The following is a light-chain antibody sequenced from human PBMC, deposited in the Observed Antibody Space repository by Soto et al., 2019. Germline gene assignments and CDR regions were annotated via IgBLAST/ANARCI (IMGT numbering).Light chain of an antibody. V-gene: IGKV3-15*01. CDR1: QSVSSN. CDR3: QQYNNWPRT. CDR2: GAS. Sequence: EIVMTQSPAPLSVSPGERATLSCRASQSVSSNLAWYQQKPGQAPRLLIYGASTRATGIPARFSGSGSGTECTLTISSLQSEDFAVYYCQQYNNWPRTFGQGTKVDIK. J-gene: IGKJ1*01.